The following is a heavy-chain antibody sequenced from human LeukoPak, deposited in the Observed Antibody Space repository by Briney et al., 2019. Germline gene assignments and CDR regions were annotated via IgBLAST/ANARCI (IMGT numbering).Heavy chain of an antibody. V-gene: IGHV1-18*01. D-gene: IGHD5-12*01. Sequence: ASVKVSCKASGYTFTSYGISWVRQAPGQGLEWMGWISAYNGNTNYAQKLQGRVTMTTDTSTSTAYMELRSLRSDDTAVYYCARARAWLRLEDWFDPWGQGTLVTVSS. CDR3: ARARAWLRLEDWFDP. J-gene: IGHJ5*02. CDR2: ISAYNGNT. CDR1: GYTFTSYG.